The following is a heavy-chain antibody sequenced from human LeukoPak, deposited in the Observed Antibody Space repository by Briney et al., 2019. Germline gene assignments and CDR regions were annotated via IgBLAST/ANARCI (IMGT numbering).Heavy chain of an antibody. J-gene: IGHJ5*02. D-gene: IGHD6-13*01. CDR2: IFHGGSA. CDR1: GGSISNGAYY. Sequence: PSETLSLTCTVSGGSISNGAYYWTWIRKPPGKELEWIGYIFHGGSAYYNPSLKSRVSISVDTSKNQFSLKLRSVTAADTAVYYCARAGMAIETAGTIHNWFDPWGQGTQVTVSS. CDR3: ARAGMAIETAGTIHNWFDP. V-gene: IGHV4-30-2*05.